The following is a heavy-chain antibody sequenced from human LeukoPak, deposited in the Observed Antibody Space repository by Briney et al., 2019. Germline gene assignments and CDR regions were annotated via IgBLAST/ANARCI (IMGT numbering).Heavy chain of an antibody. CDR3: AKSYYDFWSGYYQTFDY. CDR1: GFTVSRNY. Sequence: PGGSLRLSCAASGFTVSRNYMSWVRQAPGKGLEWVSVIYSGGRTYYADSVKGRFTISRDNSKNTLYLQMNSLRAEDTAVYYCAKSYYDFWSGYYQTFDYWGQGTLVTVSS. D-gene: IGHD3-3*01. J-gene: IGHJ4*02. V-gene: IGHV3-66*01. CDR2: IYSGGRT.